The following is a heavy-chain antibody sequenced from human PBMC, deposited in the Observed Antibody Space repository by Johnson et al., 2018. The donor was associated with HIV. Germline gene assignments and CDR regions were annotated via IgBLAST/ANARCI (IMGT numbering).Heavy chain of an antibody. CDR2: INSDGSST. CDR1: GFTFSTNW. V-gene: IGHV3-74*01. CDR3: ARVRLPDAFDI. Sequence: EVQLVESGGDLVQPGGSLRLSCVGSGFTFSTNWMHWVRQAPGKGLVWVSRINSDGSSTSYADSVKGRFTISRDNAKNTLYLQMNSLRAEDTAVYYCARVRLPDAFDIWGQGTMVTVSS. J-gene: IGHJ3*02.